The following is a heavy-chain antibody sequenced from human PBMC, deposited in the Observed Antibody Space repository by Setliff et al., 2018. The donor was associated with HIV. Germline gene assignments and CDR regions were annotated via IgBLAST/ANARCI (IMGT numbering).Heavy chain of an antibody. CDR1: GYTFTDYF. CDR2: INPNTGGT. CDR3: ARAPSLQYFDWSNTFDI. Sequence: GASVKVSCKASGYTFTDYFMHWVRQAPGQGLQWMGWINPNTGGTNYAQKFQGRVTMTRDTSISTAYMELWRLRSDDTAVYYCARAPSLQYFDWSNTFDIWGQGTMVTVSS. J-gene: IGHJ3*02. D-gene: IGHD3-9*01. V-gene: IGHV1-2*02.